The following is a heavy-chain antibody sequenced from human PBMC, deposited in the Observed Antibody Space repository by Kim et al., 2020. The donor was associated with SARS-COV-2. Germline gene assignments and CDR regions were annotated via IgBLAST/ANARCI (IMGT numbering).Heavy chain of an antibody. J-gene: IGHJ4*02. D-gene: IGHD5-12*01. CDR2: INGGNGNT. CDR3: AREGHVSGSLGFDY. CDR1: GYTFTDYA. Sequence: ASVKVSCKASGYTFTDYALYWVRQAPGQRLEWMGWINGGNGNTRYSQKFQGRFTIARDTSASTTYMDMSTLTSEDTAVYYCAREGHVSGSLGFDYWGQGT. V-gene: IGHV1-3*01.